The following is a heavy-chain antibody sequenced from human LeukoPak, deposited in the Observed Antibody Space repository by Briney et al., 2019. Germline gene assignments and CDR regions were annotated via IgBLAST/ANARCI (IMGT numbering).Heavy chain of an antibody. J-gene: IGHJ6*03. V-gene: IGHV3-21*01. Sequence: PGGSLRLSCAASGFTFSSYSMNWVRQAPGKGLEWVSSISSRSIDIYYADSVKGRFAASRDNAKNSLYLQMNSLRAEDTAVYYCAREGGSYYYYYMDVWGKGTTVTVSS. CDR2: ISSRSIDI. CDR3: AREGGSYYYYYMDV. D-gene: IGHD1-26*01. CDR1: GFTFSSYS.